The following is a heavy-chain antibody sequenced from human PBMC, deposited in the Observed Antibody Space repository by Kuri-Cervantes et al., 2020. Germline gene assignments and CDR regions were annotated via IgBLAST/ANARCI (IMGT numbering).Heavy chain of an antibody. J-gene: IGHJ6*02. D-gene: IGHD3-10*01. CDR2: ISGSGGST. CDR1: GFTFSSYA. CDR3: AKDLNRIWFGEFPYYYGMDV. V-gene: IGHV3-23*01. Sequence: GGSLRLSCAASGFTFSSYAMHWVRQAPGKGLEWVSAISGSGGSTYYADSVKGRFTISRDNSKNTLYLQMNSLRAEDTAVYYCAKDLNRIWFGEFPYYYGMDVWGQGTTVTVSS.